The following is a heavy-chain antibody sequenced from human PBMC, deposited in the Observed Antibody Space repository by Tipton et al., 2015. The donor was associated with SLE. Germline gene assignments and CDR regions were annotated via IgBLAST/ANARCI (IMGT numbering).Heavy chain of an antibody. D-gene: IGHD3-10*01. J-gene: IGHJ4*02. V-gene: IGHV4-34*01. CDR1: GGSFSGYY. Sequence: TLSLTCAVYGGSFSGYYWSWIRQPPGKGLEWIGEINHGGSTNCNPSLKSRVTISVDTSKNQFSLKLSSVTAADTAVYYCARIWGSGSYFPFDYWGQGTLVTVSS. CDR3: ARIWGSGSYFPFDY. CDR2: INHGGST.